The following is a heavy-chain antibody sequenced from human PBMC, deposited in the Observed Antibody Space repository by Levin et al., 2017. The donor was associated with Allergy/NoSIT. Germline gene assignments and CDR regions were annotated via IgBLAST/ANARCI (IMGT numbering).Heavy chain of an antibody. CDR1: GFSLSTSGVG. Sequence: SGPTLVKPTQTLTLTCTFSGFSLSTSGVGVAWIRQSPGKALEWLAFIYWDHDKGYSPSLENRLTITSDNFKNQVVLTMTNVDPVDTATYFCAHIHGYRGALDLWGQGTVVTVSS. D-gene: IGHD5-18*01. CDR2: IYWDHDK. J-gene: IGHJ3*01. CDR3: AHIHGYRGALDL. V-gene: IGHV2-5*02.